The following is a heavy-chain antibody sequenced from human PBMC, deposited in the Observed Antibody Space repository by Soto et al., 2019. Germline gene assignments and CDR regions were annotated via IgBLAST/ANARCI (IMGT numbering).Heavy chain of an antibody. J-gene: IGHJ6*02. CDR3: AREGLGTRGRYYYYGMDV. CDR2: IIPIFGTA. D-gene: IGHD3-16*01. V-gene: IGHV1-69*01. CDR1: GGTFSSYA. Sequence: QVPLVQSGAEVKKPGSSVKVSCKASGGTFSSYAISWVRQAPGQGLEWMGGIIPIFGTANYAQKFQGRVTITADESTSTAYMELSSLRSEDTAVYYCAREGLGTRGRYYYYGMDVWGQGTTVTVSS.